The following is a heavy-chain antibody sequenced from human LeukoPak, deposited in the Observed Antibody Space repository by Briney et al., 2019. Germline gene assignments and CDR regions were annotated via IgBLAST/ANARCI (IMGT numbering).Heavy chain of an antibody. V-gene: IGHV1-8*03. J-gene: IGHJ4*02. CDR1: GYTFTSYD. D-gene: IGHD6-19*01. CDR2: MIPNSGNT. Sequence: ASVKVSCKASGYTFTSYDINWVRQATGQGLEWMGWMIPNSGNTGYAQKFQGRVTITRNTSVSTAYMELSSLRSEDTAIYYCATPDIAVAGKAFDYWGQGTLVTVSS. CDR3: ATPDIAVAGKAFDY.